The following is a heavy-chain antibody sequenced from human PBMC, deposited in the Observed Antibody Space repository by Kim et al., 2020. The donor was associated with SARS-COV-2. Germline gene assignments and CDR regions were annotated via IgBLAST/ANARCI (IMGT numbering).Heavy chain of an antibody. Sequence: GGSLRLSCAASGFTFSSYSMNWVRQAPGKGLEWVSYISSSSSTIYYADSVKGRFTISRDNAKNSLYLQMNSLRDEDTAVYYCAREALRYFDWLLSVLYYFDYWGQGTLVTVSS. CDR2: ISSSSSTI. D-gene: IGHD3-9*01. CDR3: AREALRYFDWLLSVLYYFDY. CDR1: GFTFSSYS. J-gene: IGHJ4*02. V-gene: IGHV3-48*02.